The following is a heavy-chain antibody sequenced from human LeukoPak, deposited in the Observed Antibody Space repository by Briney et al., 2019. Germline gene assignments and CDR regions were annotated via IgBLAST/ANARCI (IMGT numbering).Heavy chain of an antibody. D-gene: IGHD3-10*01. J-gene: IGHJ4*02. CDR1: GFIFSSYG. Sequence: GGSLRLSCVASGFIFSSYGMHWVRQAPGKGLEWVAVIWYDGTNKYYGDSVKGRFTISRDNSKNTLYLQINRLRAEDTAVYYCARDNSGSYSFVDYWGQGTLVTVSS. CDR2: IWYDGTNK. CDR3: ARDNSGSYSFVDY. V-gene: IGHV3-33*01.